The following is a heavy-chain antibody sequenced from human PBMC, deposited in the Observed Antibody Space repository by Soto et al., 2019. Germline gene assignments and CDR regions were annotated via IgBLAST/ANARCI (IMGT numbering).Heavy chain of an antibody. CDR2: VSTSGRST. J-gene: IGHJ4*02. CDR1: DFIFRESP. V-gene: IGHV3-64D*06. CDR3: VKQAHGLDGVAFDY. Sequence: GESLRLPCSSSDFIFRESPIYRLRQVRGKGLEAISAVSTSGRSTYYADSVKDRFTISRDNSKNTLFLQMGSLRPEDTAIYYCVKQAHGLDGVAFDYWGQGTQVTVSS. D-gene: IGHD2-15*01.